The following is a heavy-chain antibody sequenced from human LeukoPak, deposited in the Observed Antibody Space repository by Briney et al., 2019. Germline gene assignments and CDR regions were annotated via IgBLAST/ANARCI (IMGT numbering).Heavy chain of an antibody. CDR1: GFTFSNYE. D-gene: IGHD3-22*01. CDR2: ISNFGDII. Sequence: GGSLRLSCAASGFTFSNYEMNWVRQAPGKGLEWISHISNFGDIIHYADSVEGRFTISRDNDKNSIYLQMNSLRAEDTALYYCARSRHSYDSSGFPHYWGQGTLVTVSS. CDR3: ARSRHSYDSSGFPHY. V-gene: IGHV3-48*03. J-gene: IGHJ4*02.